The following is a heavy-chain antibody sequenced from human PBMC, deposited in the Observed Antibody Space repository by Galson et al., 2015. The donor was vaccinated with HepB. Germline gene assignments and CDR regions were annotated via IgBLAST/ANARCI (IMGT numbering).Heavy chain of an antibody. Sequence: SVKVSCKASGYTFTSYGISWVRQAPGQGLEWMGWISAYNGNTNYAQKLQGRVTMTTDTSTSTAYMELRSLRSDDTAVYYCARVFRPPWGSSGYYNWFDPWGQGTLVTVSS. CDR1: GYTFTSYG. J-gene: IGHJ5*02. V-gene: IGHV1-18*01. CDR3: ARVFRPPWGSSGYYNWFDP. D-gene: IGHD3-22*01. CDR2: ISAYNGNT.